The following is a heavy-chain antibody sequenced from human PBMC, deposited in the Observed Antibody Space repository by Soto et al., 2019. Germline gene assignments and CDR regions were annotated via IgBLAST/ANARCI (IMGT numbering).Heavy chain of an antibody. CDR2: IYYSGST. Sequence: ETLCLTCTVSGGSISSYYWSWIRQPPGKGLEWIGYIYYSGSTNYNPSLKSRVTISVDTSKNQFSLKLSSVTAADTAVYYCASIPTQLDYGMDVWGQGTTVTVSS. CDR1: GGSISSYY. V-gene: IGHV4-59*01. J-gene: IGHJ6*02. CDR3: ASIPTQLDYGMDV. D-gene: IGHD6-6*01.